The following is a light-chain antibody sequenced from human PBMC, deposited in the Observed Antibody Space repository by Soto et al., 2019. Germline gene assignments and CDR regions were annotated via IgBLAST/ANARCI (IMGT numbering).Light chain of an antibody. V-gene: IGKV4-1*01. CDR3: QQYYRTPWT. CDR2: WAY. J-gene: IGKJ1*01. Sequence: DIVMTQSPDSLAVSLGERATINCKSSQSVLYSSNNKNYLAWYQQKPGQPTKLLIYWAYTRESGVPDRFSGSGSGTDFPLTISSLQSEDVAVYNCQQYYRTPWTFGQGTKVEIK. CDR1: QSVLYSSNNKNY.